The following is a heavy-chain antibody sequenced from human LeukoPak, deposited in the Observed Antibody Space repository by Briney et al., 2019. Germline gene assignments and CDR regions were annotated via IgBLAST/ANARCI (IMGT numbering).Heavy chain of an antibody. CDR1: GGSISSYY. CDR3: ARHKASGWAPDFDY. D-gene: IGHD6-19*01. V-gene: IGHV4-4*07. CDR2: IYTSGST. J-gene: IGHJ4*02. Sequence: PSETLSLTCTVSGGSISSYYWSWIRQPAGKGLEWIGRIYTSGSTNYNPSLKSRVTISVDTSKNQCSLKLSSVTAADTAVYYCARHKASGWAPDFDYWGQGTLVTVSS.